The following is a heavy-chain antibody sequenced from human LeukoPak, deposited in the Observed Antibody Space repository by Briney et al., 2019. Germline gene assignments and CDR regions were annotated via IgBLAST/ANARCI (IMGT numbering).Heavy chain of an antibody. Sequence: GGSLRLSCAASGFTFSSYWMSWVRQAPGKGLEWVANIKQDGSEKYYVDSVKGRSTISRDNAKNSLYLQMNSLRAEDTAVYYCAGDRGIAVAAPYYYYMDVWGKGTTVTVSS. V-gene: IGHV3-7*01. CDR3: AGDRGIAVAAPYYYYMDV. J-gene: IGHJ6*03. CDR1: GFTFSSYW. D-gene: IGHD6-19*01. CDR2: IKQDGSEK.